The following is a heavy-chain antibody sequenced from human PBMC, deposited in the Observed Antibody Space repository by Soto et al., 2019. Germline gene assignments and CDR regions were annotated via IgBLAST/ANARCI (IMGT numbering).Heavy chain of an antibody. CDR3: ASRTLGYRGSSCLSSLWKSSLFS. CDR2: INDSGSA. Sequence: PSETLSLTCTVYGGSFSGYYWSWIRQPPGKGLEWIGEINDSGSANYNPSLKSRVTISLDTPEKQFLLKVSSVTAADTAVYYCASRTLGYRGSSCLSSLWKSSLFSRGPGILVAGSS. D-gene: IGHD1-1*01. CDR1: GGSFSGYY. J-gene: IGHJ4*02. V-gene: IGHV4-34*01.